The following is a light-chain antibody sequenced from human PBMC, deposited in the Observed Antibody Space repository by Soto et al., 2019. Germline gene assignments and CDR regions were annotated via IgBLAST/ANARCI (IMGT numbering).Light chain of an antibody. CDR3: QQRNNWPLT. V-gene: IGKV3-11*01. CDR1: QSVNSY. Sequence: EIVLTQSPATLSLSPGERATLSCRASQSVNSYLVWYQQKPGQPPRLLIYGASNRATGIPARFSGSGSGTDFPLTISSLEPEDFAVYYRQQRNNWPLTFGGGTKVEIK. J-gene: IGKJ4*02. CDR2: GAS.